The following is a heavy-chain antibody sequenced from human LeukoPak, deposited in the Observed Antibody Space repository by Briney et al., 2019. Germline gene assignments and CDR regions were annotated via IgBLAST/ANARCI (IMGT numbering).Heavy chain of an antibody. D-gene: IGHD3-10*01. CDR1: GGSISSYY. Sequence: SETLSLTCSVAGGSISSYYWSWIRQPPGKGLEWSGYFYYSGSTNYNPSLKSRVTISVGTSTNQFSLKLSSVTAADTAVYYCAGITMVRGVRFTPSYYYGMDVWGQGTTVTVSS. J-gene: IGHJ6*02. CDR2: FYYSGST. CDR3: AGITMVRGVRFTPSYYYGMDV. V-gene: IGHV4-59*01.